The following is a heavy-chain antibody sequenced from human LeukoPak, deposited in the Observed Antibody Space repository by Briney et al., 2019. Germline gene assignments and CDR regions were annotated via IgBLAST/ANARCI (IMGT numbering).Heavy chain of an antibody. CDR3: ARDLDWLLFDY. CDR1: GFTFSAYW. J-gene: IGHJ4*02. V-gene: IGHV3-74*01. D-gene: IGHD3-9*01. CDR2: VKYDGSTT. Sequence: GGSLRLSCAASGFTFSAYWMHWVRHAPGKGLVWVSRVKYDGSTTTYADSVKGRFTISRDNAKNILYLQMNSLRVEDTAMYYCARDLDWLLFDYWGQGTLVTVSS.